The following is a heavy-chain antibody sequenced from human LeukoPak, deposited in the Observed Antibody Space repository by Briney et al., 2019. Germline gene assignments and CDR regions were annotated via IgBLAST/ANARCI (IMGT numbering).Heavy chain of an antibody. J-gene: IGHJ4*02. V-gene: IGHV3-9*01. CDR3: AKGDGSGSYYNAHAFDY. D-gene: IGHD3-10*01. CDR2: ISWNSGSI. Sequence: GRSLRLSCAASGFTLDDYAMHWVRQAPGEGLDWVSVISWNSGSIGYADSVKGRFTISRDNAKNSLYLQMNSLRAEDTALYYCAKGDGSGSYYNAHAFDYWGQGTLVTVSS. CDR1: GFTLDDYA.